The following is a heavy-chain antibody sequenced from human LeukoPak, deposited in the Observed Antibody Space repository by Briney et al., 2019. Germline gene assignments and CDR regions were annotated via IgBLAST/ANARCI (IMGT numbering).Heavy chain of an antibody. CDR2: VYYSGST. V-gene: IGHV4-39*01. CDR3: ARIPVVVTASHVRTFDY. Sequence: SQTLSLTCIVSGVSISTGGYYWGWIRQPPGKGLEWIGTVYYSGSTYYNPSLKSRVTISVDTSKNQFSLNLNSVTAADTAVYYCARIPVVVTASHVRTFDYWGQGTLVTVSS. J-gene: IGHJ4*02. CDR1: GVSISTGGYY. D-gene: IGHD2-21*02.